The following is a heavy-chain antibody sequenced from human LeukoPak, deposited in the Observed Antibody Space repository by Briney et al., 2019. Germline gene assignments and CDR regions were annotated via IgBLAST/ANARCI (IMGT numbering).Heavy chain of an antibody. Sequence: ASVKVSCKASGYTFNNYGITWVRQAPGQGLEWMGWISVYNGNTNSAQKLQGRLTMTTDTSTSTAYMELRSLRSEDTAVYYCAVQAGSYSWGPFDYWGQGTLVTVSS. D-gene: IGHD3-10*01. CDR3: AVQAGSYSWGPFDY. V-gene: IGHV1-18*01. CDR2: ISVYNGNT. J-gene: IGHJ4*02. CDR1: GYTFNNYG.